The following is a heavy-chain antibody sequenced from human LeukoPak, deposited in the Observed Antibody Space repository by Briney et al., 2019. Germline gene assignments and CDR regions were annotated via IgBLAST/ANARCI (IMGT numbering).Heavy chain of an antibody. J-gene: IGHJ4*02. Sequence: SETLSLTCTVSGGSISSYYWSWIRQPPGKGLEWIGYIYYSGSTNYNPSLKSRVYMSVDTSKNQFSLRVTSMTAADTAVYYCARDVGAGIAAAFDYWGQGTQVTVSS. CDR3: ARDVGAGIAAAFDY. D-gene: IGHD6-13*01. V-gene: IGHV4-59*12. CDR1: GGSISSYY. CDR2: IYYSGST.